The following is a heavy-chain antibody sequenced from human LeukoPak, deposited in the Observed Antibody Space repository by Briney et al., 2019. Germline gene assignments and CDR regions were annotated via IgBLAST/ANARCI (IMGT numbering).Heavy chain of an antibody. CDR3: AKDSSTWGNLAGHFDS. CDR1: GGSIVSHY. J-gene: IGHJ4*02. D-gene: IGHD6-13*01. V-gene: IGHV4-4*07. CDR2: FYASGTT. Sequence: SETLSLTCTVSGGSIVSHYWNWIRQPAGGGLEWIGLFYASGTTNTSPSLKSRVTMSVDTSKNQFSLKLSSVTAADTAVYYCAKDSSTWGNLAGHFDSWGQGTLVTVSS.